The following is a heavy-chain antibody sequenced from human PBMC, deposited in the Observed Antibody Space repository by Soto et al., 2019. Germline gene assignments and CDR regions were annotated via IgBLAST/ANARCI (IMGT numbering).Heavy chain of an antibody. CDR2: IIPIFGTA. CDR1: GGTFSSYA. V-gene: IGHV1-69*13. CDR3: ARDGLQVIRGDYYYYMDV. J-gene: IGHJ6*03. D-gene: IGHD3-3*01. Sequence: SVKVSCKASGGTFSSYAISWVRQAPGQGLEWMGGIIPIFGTANYAQKFQGRVTITADESTSTAYMELSSLRSEDTAVHYCARDGLQVIRGDYYYYMDVWGKGTTVTVS.